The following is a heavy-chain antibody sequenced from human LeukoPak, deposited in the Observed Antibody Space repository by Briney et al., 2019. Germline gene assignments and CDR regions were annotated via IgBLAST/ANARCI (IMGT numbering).Heavy chain of an antibody. Sequence: SSETLSLTCTVSGGSISCGDYYWSWIRQPLGKGLKWIGYSFYSGNTYYNPSLKSRVPISVDTSKNRFSLKLTSVTAADTAVYYCARDWVVPAAKSTYYYYYGMDVWGQGTTVTVSS. D-gene: IGHD2-2*01. CDR3: ARDWVVPAAKSTYYYYYGMDV. CDR2: SFYSGNT. CDR1: GGSISCGDYY. J-gene: IGHJ6*02. V-gene: IGHV4-30-4*02.